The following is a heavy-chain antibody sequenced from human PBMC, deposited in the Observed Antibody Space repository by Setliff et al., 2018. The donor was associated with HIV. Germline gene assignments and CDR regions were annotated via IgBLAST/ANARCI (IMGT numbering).Heavy chain of an antibody. Sequence: ASVKVSCKASGYTFTTYSIHWVRQAPGQSLEWMGWINVGKGDTKYSQELQGRITLTTDTSANTAYMELSSLRSDDTAVYYCAREDVVGGGASSGYHRGIDAFDIWGQGTMVTVSS. V-gene: IGHV1-3*01. D-gene: IGHD3-22*01. J-gene: IGHJ3*02. CDR2: INVGKGDT. CDR3: AREDVVGGGASSGYHRGIDAFDI. CDR1: GYTFTTYS.